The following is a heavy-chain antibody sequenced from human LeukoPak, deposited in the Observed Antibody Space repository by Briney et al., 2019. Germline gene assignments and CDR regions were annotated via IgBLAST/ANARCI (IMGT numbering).Heavy chain of an antibody. V-gene: IGHV4-59*01. CDR1: GGSFSGYY. CDR2: IYYSGST. J-gene: IGHJ4*02. CDR3: ARAEAYCGGDCYGGIDY. Sequence: SETLSLTCAVYGGSFSGYYWSWIRQPPGKGLEGSGYIYYSGSTNYNPSLKSRVTISADTSKNQFSLKLSSVTAADTAVYYCARAEAYCGGDCYGGIDYWGQGTLVTVSS. D-gene: IGHD2-21*02.